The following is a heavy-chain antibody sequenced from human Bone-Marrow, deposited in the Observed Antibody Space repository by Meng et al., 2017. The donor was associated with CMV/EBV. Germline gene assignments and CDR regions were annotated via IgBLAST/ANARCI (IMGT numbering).Heavy chain of an antibody. CDR1: GFIFDDYG. J-gene: IGHJ3*02. CDR2: VNWNGGTT. V-gene: IGHV3-20*04. CDR3: ARDGSGVGPAFDI. D-gene: IGHD3-10*01. Sequence: WGSLRLSCAASGFIFDDYGMTWVRQTPGKGLEWVSGVNWNGGTTAYADSVKGRVTISRDKSKITLYLQMNSLRAEDTAMYYCARDGSGVGPAFDIWGQGTMVTVSS.